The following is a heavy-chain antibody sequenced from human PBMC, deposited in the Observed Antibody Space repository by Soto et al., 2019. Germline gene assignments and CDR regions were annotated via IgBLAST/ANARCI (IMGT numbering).Heavy chain of an antibody. CDR3: ARRGYSGYGWIGYY. CDR1: GGSFSGYY. J-gene: IGHJ4*02. CDR2: INHSGST. V-gene: IGHV4-34*01. D-gene: IGHD5-12*01. Sequence: QVQLQQWGAGLLKPSETLSLTCAVYGGSFSGYYWSWIRQPPGKGLEWIGEINHSGSTNYNPSLKSRVTISVDTSKNQFSLKLSSVTAADTAVYYCARRGYSGYGWIGYYWGQGTLVTVSS.